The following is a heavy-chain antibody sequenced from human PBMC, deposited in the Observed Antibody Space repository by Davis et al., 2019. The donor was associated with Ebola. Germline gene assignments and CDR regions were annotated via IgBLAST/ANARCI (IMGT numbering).Heavy chain of an antibody. V-gene: IGHV3-23*01. D-gene: IGHD3-10*01. J-gene: IGHJ6*02. CDR3: AKGPGSYYYYGMDV. CDR1: GFTFSGSA. Sequence: PGGSLRLSCAASGFTFSGSAMHWVRQAPGKGLEWVSAISGSGGSTYYADSVKGRFTISRDNSKNTLYLQMNSLRAEDTAVYYCAKGPGSYYYYGMDVWGQGTTVTVSS. CDR2: ISGSGGST.